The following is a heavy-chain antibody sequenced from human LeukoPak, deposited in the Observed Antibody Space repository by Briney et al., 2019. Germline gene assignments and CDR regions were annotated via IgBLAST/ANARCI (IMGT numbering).Heavy chain of an antibody. V-gene: IGHV3-9*01. Sequence: GGSLRLSCAASGFTFDDYAMHWVRQAPGKGLEWVSRISWDSGSIGYAESVKGRFTISRDNAKNSLYLQMNSLRAEDTALYYCAKEYCTNGVCYYYGMDVWGQGTTVTVSS. CDR3: AKEYCTNGVCYYYGMDV. CDR2: ISWDSGSI. CDR1: GFTFDDYA. D-gene: IGHD2-8*01. J-gene: IGHJ6*02.